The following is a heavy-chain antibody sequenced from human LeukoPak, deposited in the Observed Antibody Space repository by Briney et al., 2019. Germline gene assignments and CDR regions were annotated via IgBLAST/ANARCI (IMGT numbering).Heavy chain of an antibody. Sequence: GGSLRLSCAASGFTFSSYAMHWVRQAQGKGLEWVAVISYDGSNKYYADSVKGRFTISRDNSKNTLYLQMNSLRAEDTAVYYCARAFKGAFIAAAGMDYWGQGTLVTVSS. CDR2: ISYDGSNK. V-gene: IGHV3-30*04. J-gene: IGHJ4*02. CDR3: ARAFKGAFIAAAGMDY. D-gene: IGHD6-13*01. CDR1: GFTFSSYA.